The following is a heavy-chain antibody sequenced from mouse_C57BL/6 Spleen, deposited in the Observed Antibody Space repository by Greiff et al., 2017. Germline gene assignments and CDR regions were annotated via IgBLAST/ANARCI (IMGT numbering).Heavy chain of an antibody. J-gene: IGHJ1*03. CDR1: GFSFNTYS. Sequence: EVQRVESGGGLVQPKGSLKLSCAASGFSFNTYSMNWVRQAPGKGLEWVARIRSKSNNYATYYADSGKDRFTISRDDSESMLYLQMNNLKTEDTAMYYCVRLSGRYWGFDVWGTGTPVTVSS. V-gene: IGHV10-1*01. CDR2: IRSKSNNYAT. D-gene: IGHD4-1*01. CDR3: VRLSGRYWGFDV.